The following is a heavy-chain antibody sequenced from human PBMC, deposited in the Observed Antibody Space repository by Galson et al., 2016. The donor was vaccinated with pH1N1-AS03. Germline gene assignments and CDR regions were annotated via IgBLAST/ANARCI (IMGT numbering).Heavy chain of an antibody. CDR1: GFTFIHYS. CDR2: MSSSGNYI. V-gene: IGHV3-21*06. J-gene: IGHJ6*02. D-gene: IGHD6-13*01. Sequence: SLRLSCAASGFTFIHYSMNWVRQAPGKGLEWVSSMSSSGNYIFYADSLKGRFTISRDNAKNSLYVQMNNLRDEDAALYYCARSGNIGKAVTASGHYGRDVGGQGTAVTGS. CDR3: ARSGNIGKAVTASGHYGRDV.